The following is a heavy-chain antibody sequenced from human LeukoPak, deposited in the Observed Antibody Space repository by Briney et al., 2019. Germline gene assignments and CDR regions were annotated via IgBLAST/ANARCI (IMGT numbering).Heavy chain of an antibody. Sequence: ASVKVSCKASGYTFTNYHMHWVRQAPGQGLEWMGRIYPSSGGTNYAQKFQGRITLTTDTSINTAYMELSRLRFDDTAVYYCARDLPFEDWGQGTLVTVSP. V-gene: IGHV1-2*06. CDR2: IYPSSGGT. CDR1: GYTFTNYH. D-gene: IGHD2/OR15-2a*01. CDR3: ARDLPFED. J-gene: IGHJ4*02.